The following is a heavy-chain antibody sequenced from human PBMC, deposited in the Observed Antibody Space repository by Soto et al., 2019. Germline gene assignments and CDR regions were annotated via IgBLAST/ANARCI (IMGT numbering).Heavy chain of an antibody. CDR1: GFTFSNYW. CDR2: IDTDGSSR. J-gene: IGHJ4*02. V-gene: IGHV3-74*03. Sequence: VQLVESGGGLVQPGGSLRLSCAASGFTFSNYWMYWVRQAPGKGLVWVSRIDTDGSSRTYADSVKGRFTISRDNAKNTMYLQMNSLGAEDPAVYFCARARPTDYWGQGTLVTVSS. CDR3: ARARPTDY.